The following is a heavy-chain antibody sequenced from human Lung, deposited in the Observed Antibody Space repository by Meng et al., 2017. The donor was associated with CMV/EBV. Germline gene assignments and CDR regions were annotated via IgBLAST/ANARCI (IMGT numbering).Heavy chain of an antibody. CDR3: ARDLAKNWNYFDY. CDR1: GGSASCGNYC. D-gene: IGHD3-3*01. CDR2: ICCSGTN. J-gene: IGHJ4*02. Sequence: VSGGSASCGNYCRSWLRQSPGKGLEWIGYICCSGTNNYHTSLESRVTITVNKYKNQFSLKLSSVTAADTAVYYYARDLAKNWNYFDYWGQGTLVTVSS. V-gene: IGHV4-61*01.